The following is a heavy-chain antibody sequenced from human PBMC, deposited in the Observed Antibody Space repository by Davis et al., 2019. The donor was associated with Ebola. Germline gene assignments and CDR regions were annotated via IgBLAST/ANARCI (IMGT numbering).Heavy chain of an antibody. CDR3: ARYDYSPPYGMDV. D-gene: IGHD4-11*01. Sequence: ASVKVSCKASGYTFTSYGISWVRQAPGQGLEWMGWISAYNGNTNYAQKFQGRVTITADEPTSTAYMELSSLRSEDTAVYYCARYDYSPPYGMDVWGQGTTVTVSS. CDR1: GYTFTSYG. J-gene: IGHJ6*02. CDR2: ISAYNGNT. V-gene: IGHV1-18*01.